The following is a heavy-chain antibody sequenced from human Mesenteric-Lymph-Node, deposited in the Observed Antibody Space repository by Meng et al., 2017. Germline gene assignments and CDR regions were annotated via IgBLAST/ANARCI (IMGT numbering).Heavy chain of an antibody. J-gene: IGHJ6*02. CDR1: GGSFSGYY. CDR2: INHSGST. V-gene: IGHV4-34*01. Sequence: ESLKISCAVYGGSFSGYYWSWIRQPPGKGLEWIGEINHSGSTNYNPSLKSRVTISVDKSKNQFSLKLSSVTAADTAVYYCAREILDSSGPPRYYYGMDVWGQGTTVTVSS. CDR3: AREILDSSGPPRYYYGMDV. D-gene: IGHD3-22*01.